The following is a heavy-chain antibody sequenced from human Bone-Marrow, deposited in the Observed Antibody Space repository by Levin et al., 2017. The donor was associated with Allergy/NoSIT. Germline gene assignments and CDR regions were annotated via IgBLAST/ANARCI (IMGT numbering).Heavy chain of an antibody. D-gene: IGHD3-3*01. V-gene: IGHV4-34*01. CDR3: ARDRRITIFGVVQHNWFDP. J-gene: IGHJ5*02. CDR2: INHSGST. CDR1: GGSFSGYY. Sequence: SETLSLTCAVYGGSFSGYYWSWIRQPPGKGLEWIGEINHSGSTNYNPSLKSRVTISVDTSKNQFSLKLSSVTAADTAVYYCARDRRITIFGVVQHNWFDPWGQGTLVTVSS.